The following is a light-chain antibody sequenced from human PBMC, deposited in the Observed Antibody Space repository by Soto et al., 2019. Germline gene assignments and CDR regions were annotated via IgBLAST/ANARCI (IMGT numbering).Light chain of an antibody. CDR1: QGINDF. V-gene: IGKV1-27*01. CDR2: GAS. Sequence: DIQMAQSPSSLSASVGDRVTITCRACQGINDFLAWYQQKPGKVPKVLIYGASTLESGVPSRFSGSGSGTDFTLNISSLEPEDVAVYYCQKYNTSPWTFGQGTKVEIK. CDR3: QKYNTSPWT. J-gene: IGKJ1*01.